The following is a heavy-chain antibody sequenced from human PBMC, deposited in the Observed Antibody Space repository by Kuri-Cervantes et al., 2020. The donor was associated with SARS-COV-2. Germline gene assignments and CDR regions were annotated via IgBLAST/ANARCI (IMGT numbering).Heavy chain of an antibody. Sequence: GGSLRLSCAASGFTFSSYWMSWVRQAPGKGLEWVANIKQDGSEKYYVDSVKGRFTISRDNAKNSLYLQMNSLRAEDTAVYYCARADGITMIVETRPTDYWGQGTLVTVSS. CDR3: ARADGITMIVETRPTDY. CDR1: GFTFSSYW. V-gene: IGHV3-7*01. CDR2: IKQDGSEK. D-gene: IGHD3-22*01. J-gene: IGHJ4*02.